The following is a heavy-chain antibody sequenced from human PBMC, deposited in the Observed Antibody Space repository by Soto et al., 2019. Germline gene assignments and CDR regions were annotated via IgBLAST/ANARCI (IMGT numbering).Heavy chain of an antibody. D-gene: IGHD4-17*01. CDR1: GGSISSYY. V-gene: IGHV4-59*01. J-gene: IGHJ6*02. Sequence: PSETLSLTCTVSGGSISSYYWSLIRQPPGKGLEWIGYIYYSGSTNYNPSLKSRVTISVDTSKNQFSLKLSSVTAADTAVYYCARERTVTSHGDYYYYGMDVWGQGTTVTVSS. CDR3: ARERTVTSHGDYYYYGMDV. CDR2: IYYSGST.